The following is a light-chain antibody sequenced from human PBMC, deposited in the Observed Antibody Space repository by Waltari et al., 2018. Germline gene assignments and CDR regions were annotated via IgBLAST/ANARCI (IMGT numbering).Light chain of an antibody. Sequence: QSVLTQPPSASGTPGQRVTISCSGSSSNIGSNYVYWYQQLPGTAPKLLSYRNTQRPSGVPARFSGSKSGTSASLAISGLRSEDEADYYCAAWDDSLSGQWVFGGGTKLTVL. J-gene: IGLJ3*02. CDR2: RNT. CDR3: AAWDDSLSGQWV. CDR1: SSNIGSNY. V-gene: IGLV1-47*01.